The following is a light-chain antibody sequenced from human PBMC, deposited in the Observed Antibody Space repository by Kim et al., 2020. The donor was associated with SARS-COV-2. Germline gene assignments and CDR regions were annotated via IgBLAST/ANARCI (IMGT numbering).Light chain of an antibody. CDR1: QSISSY. CDR2: AAS. Sequence: ASVGDRVTITCRASQSISSYLNWYQQKPGKAPKLLIYAASSLQSGVPSRFSGCGSGTDFTLTISSLQPEDFATYYCQQSYSTPITFGQGTRLEIK. V-gene: IGKV1-39*01. CDR3: QQSYSTPIT. J-gene: IGKJ5*01.